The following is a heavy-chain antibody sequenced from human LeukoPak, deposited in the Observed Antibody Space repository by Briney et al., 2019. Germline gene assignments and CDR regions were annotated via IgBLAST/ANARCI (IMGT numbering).Heavy chain of an antibody. CDR2: ISYDGSNK. J-gene: IGHJ6*04. Sequence: GRSLRLSCAASGFTFSSYGMHWVRQAPGKGLEWVAVISYDGSNKYYADSVKGRSTISRDNSKNTLYLQMNSLRAEDTAVYYCASEDYSSSWYGSYYYGMDVWGKGTTVTVSS. CDR3: ASEDYSSSWYGSYYYGMDV. D-gene: IGHD6-13*01. V-gene: IGHV3-30*03. CDR1: GFTFSSYG.